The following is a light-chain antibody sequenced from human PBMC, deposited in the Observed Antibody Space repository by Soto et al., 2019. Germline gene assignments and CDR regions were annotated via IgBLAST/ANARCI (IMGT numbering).Light chain of an antibody. CDR2: GAS. V-gene: IGKV3-20*01. J-gene: IGKJ1*01. CDR3: QQYGSSPWT. Sequence: EIVFTYSPGTLSFSRGERATLSCRASQSVSSSYLAWYQQKPGQAPRLLIYGASSRATGIPDRFSGSGSGTDFTLTISRLEPEDFAVYYCQQYGSSPWTFGQGTKVDI. CDR1: QSVSSSY.